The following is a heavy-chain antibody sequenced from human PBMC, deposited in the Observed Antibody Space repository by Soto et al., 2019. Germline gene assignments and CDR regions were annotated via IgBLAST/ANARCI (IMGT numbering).Heavy chain of an antibody. CDR3: ARRHSATWLFEF. Sequence: SETLSLTCXVSGGSISSGGYYWSWIRQHPGKGLEWIGYIYYSGSTYYNPSLKSRVTMSVDTSQNQFSLKLSSVTAADTAVYYCARRHSATWLFEFWGLGTLVTVSS. CDR2: IYYSGST. J-gene: IGHJ4*02. D-gene: IGHD2-15*01. V-gene: IGHV4-31*03. CDR1: GGSISSGGYY.